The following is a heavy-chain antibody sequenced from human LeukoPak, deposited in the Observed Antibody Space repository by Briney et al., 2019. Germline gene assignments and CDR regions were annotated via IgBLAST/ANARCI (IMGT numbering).Heavy chain of an antibody. V-gene: IGHV5-51*01. CDR3: ARLAYYYGSGSPEGWF. D-gene: IGHD3-10*01. CDR2: IYPGDSET. J-gene: IGHJ4*02. Sequence: GESLKIYCKGSGYSFTSYWIGWVRPMPRKGLEWMGIIYPGDSETRYNPSFKGHGTISADKSNSPAYLQWSSLKAADTAMYYCARLAYYYGSGSPEGWFWGQRTLVTVSS. CDR1: GYSFTSYW.